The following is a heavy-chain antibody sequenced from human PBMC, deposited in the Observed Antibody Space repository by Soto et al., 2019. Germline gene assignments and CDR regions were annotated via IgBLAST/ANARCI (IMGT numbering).Heavy chain of an antibody. D-gene: IGHD2-2*03. CDR3: AKQLGYCSSTNCRDYYYGLDV. J-gene: IGHJ6*02. V-gene: IGHV3-30*18. CDR2: ISYDGVNK. CDR1: GFTFSNDG. Sequence: GGSLRLSSAASGFTFSNDGMHWVRQARGKWLEGVAVISYDGVNKLYAGSVKRRFTISGENPTNTLSLQMNSLRPEDTAVYYCAKQLGYCSSTNCRDYYYGLDVWGQGTTVTVSS.